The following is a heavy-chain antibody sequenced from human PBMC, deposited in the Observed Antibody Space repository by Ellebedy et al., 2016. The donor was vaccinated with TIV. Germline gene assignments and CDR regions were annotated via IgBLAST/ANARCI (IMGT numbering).Heavy chain of an antibody. V-gene: IGHV4-34*01. D-gene: IGHD4-17*01. CDR2: INHSGST. Sequence: SETLSLTCAVYGGSFSDYYWSWIRQPPGKGLEWIGEINHSGSTNYNPSLKSRVTISVDTSKNQFSLKLSSVTAADTAVFYCARRVTTTIRANWYFDPWGRGTLVTVSS. J-gene: IGHJ2*01. CDR1: GGSFSDYY. CDR3: ARRVTTTIRANWYFDP.